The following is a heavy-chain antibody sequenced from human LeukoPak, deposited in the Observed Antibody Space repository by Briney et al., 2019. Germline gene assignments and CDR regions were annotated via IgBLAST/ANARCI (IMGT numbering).Heavy chain of an antibody. V-gene: IGHV3-11*01. CDR3: ARPSRSYYHFEY. Sequence: GGSLRLSCAASGYTFSDYYMSWIRQAPGKGPECVSYISTSGDTIYYADSVKGRFTISRDNSKRSLYLQMSSLSEEDTAVYHCARPSRSYYHFEYWGQGTLVTVSS. J-gene: IGHJ4*02. D-gene: IGHD3-10*01. CDR1: GYTFSDYY. CDR2: ISTSGDTI.